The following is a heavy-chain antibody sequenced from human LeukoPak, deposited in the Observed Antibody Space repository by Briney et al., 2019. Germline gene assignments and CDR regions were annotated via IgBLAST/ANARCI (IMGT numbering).Heavy chain of an antibody. D-gene: IGHD5-12*01. CDR3: ARGLGYSGYDQYYYYYMDV. CDR2: INHSGST. V-gene: IGHV4-34*01. CDR1: GGSISNYY. Sequence: SETLSLTCTVSGGSISNYYWSWIRQPAGKGLEWIGEINHSGSTNYNPSLKSRVTISVDTSKNQFSLKLSSVTAADTAVYYCARGLGYSGYDQYYYYYMDVWGKGTTVTVSS. J-gene: IGHJ6*03.